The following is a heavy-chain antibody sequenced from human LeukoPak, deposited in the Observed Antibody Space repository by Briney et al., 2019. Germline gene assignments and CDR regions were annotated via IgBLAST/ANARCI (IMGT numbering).Heavy chain of an antibody. D-gene: IGHD3-16*01. V-gene: IGHV4-34*01. CDR2: INHGGSA. CDR3: ARHYGP. Sequence: SETLSLTCAVYGGSFSGYFWSWIRQPPGKGLEWIGEINHGGSANYNPSLKSRFTISVDTSRNQFSLKLTSVTATDTAVYYCARHYGPWGQGTLVTVSS. J-gene: IGHJ4*02. CDR1: GGSFSGYF.